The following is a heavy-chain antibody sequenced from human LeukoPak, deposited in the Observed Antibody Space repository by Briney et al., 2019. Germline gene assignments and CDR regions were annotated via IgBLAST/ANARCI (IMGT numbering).Heavy chain of an antibody. D-gene: IGHD6-19*01. Sequence: GGSLRLSCAASGFTFSTHWMIWVRQAPGKGLEWVANINQDGSEKQYVDSVKGRFTISRDNAKNSLYLQMNSLRAEDTAVYYCASGTGWIFDYWGQGTLVTVSS. J-gene: IGHJ4*02. CDR3: ASGTGWIFDY. V-gene: IGHV3-7*01. CDR1: GFTFSTHW. CDR2: INQDGSEK.